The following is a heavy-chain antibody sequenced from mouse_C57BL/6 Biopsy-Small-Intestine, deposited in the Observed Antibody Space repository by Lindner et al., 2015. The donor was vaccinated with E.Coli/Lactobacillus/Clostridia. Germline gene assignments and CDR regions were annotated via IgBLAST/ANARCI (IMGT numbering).Heavy chain of an antibody. Sequence: SVKVSCKVSGYTLTELSMHWVRQAPGKGLEWMGGFDPEDGETIYAQKFQGRVTMTEDTSTDTAYMELSSLRSEDTAVYYCATSYDFWSGYSSALKYFQHWGQGTLVTVS. D-gene: IGHD2-12*01. CDR2: FDPEDGET. J-gene: IGHJ3*01. CDR1: GYTLTELS. CDR3: ATSYDFWSGYSSALKYFQH. V-gene: IGHV1-18*01.